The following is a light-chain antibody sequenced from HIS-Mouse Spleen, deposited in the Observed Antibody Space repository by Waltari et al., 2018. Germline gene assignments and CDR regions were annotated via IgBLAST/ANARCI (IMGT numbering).Light chain of an antibody. Sequence: SSELTQDPAVSVALGQTVRITCQGASLRSYDASWYQQKPGQAPVLVIYGKNNRPSGIPDRFSGSSSGNTASLTITGAQAEDEADYYCNSRDSSGNHVVFGGGTKLTVL. CDR2: GKN. CDR3: NSRDSSGNHVV. CDR1: SLRSYD. J-gene: IGLJ2*01. V-gene: IGLV3-19*01.